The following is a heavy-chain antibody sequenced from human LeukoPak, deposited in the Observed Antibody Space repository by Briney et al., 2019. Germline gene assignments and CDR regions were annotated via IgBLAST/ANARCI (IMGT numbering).Heavy chain of an antibody. CDR3: ARERDIVVVVAANYFDY. CDR2: INPDGGST. CDR1: GYTFTSHY. Sequence: GASVKVSCKASGYTFTSHYMHWVRQAPGQGLEWMGMINPDGGSTSYAQKFQGRVTMTSDTSTSTVYMELSSLRSEDTAVYYCARERDIVVVVAANYFDYWGQGSLVTVSS. D-gene: IGHD2-15*01. J-gene: IGHJ4*02. V-gene: IGHV1-46*01.